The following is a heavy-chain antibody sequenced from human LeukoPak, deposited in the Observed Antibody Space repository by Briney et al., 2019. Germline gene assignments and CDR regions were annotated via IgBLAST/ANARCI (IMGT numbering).Heavy chain of an antibody. CDR2: INPNSGGT. CDR3: ARTKMTTVTTSWFDP. D-gene: IGHD4-17*01. Sequence: EASVKVSCKASGYTFTGYYMHWVRQAPGQGLEWMGWINPNSGGTNYAQKFQGRVTMTRDTSISTAYMELSRLTSDDTAVYYCARTKMTTVTTSWFDPWGQGTLVTVSS. J-gene: IGHJ5*02. V-gene: IGHV1-2*02. CDR1: GYTFTGYY.